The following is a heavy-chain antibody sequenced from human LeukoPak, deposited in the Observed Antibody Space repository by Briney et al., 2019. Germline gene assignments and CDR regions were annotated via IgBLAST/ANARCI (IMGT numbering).Heavy chain of an antibody. CDR3: ASRGRYFDWLLPFDY. D-gene: IGHD3-9*01. CDR2: ISGSGDST. Sequence: GGSLRLSCAASGFTFSSYAMSWVRQAPGKGLEWVSAISGSGDSTYYADSVKGRFTISRDNSKNTLYLQMNSLRAEDTAVYYCASRGRYFDWLLPFDYWGQGTLVTVSS. J-gene: IGHJ4*02. V-gene: IGHV3-23*01. CDR1: GFTFSSYA.